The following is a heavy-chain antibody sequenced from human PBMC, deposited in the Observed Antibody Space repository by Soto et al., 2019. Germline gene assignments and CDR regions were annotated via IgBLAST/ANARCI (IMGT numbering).Heavy chain of an antibody. Sequence: ASVKVSCKASGYTFTGYYMHWVRQAPGQGLEWMGWINPNSGGTNYAQKFQGWVTMTRDTSISTAYMELSRLRSDDTAVYYCARGYSSGYYYVGVFDICGQGTMVTASS. CDR1: GYTFTGYY. CDR2: INPNSGGT. CDR3: ARGYSSGYYYVGVFDI. V-gene: IGHV1-2*04. D-gene: IGHD3-22*01. J-gene: IGHJ3*02.